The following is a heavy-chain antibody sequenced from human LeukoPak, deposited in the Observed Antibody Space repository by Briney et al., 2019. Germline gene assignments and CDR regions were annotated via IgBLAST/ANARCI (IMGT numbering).Heavy chain of an antibody. V-gene: IGHV1-2*02. D-gene: IGHD3-22*01. CDR1: GYTFTDYY. Sequence: ASVKVSCKASGYTFTDYYIHWVRQAPGQGLEWMGWINPASGGTNYAQKFQGRVTMTRDTSISTAYMELSSLRSDDTAVYYCARGPYYYDSSGYHAIDYWGQGTLVTVSS. J-gene: IGHJ4*02. CDR2: INPASGGT. CDR3: ARGPYYYDSSGYHAIDY.